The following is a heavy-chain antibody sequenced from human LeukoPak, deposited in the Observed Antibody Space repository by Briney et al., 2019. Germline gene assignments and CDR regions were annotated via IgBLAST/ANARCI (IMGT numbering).Heavy chain of an antibody. CDR1: GYTFSNYG. J-gene: IGHJ6*02. CDR3: AREQAVAGNYYYYYGMDV. D-gene: IGHD6-19*01. V-gene: IGHV1-2*02. Sequence: GASVKVSCKASGYTFSNYGVSWVRQAPGQGLEWMGWINPNSGGTNYAQKFQGRVTMTRDTSISTAYMELSRLRSDDTAVYYCAREQAVAGNYYYYYGMDVWGQGTTVTVSS. CDR2: INPNSGGT.